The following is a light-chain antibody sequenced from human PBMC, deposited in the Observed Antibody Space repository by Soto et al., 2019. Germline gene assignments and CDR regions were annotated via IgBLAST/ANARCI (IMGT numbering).Light chain of an antibody. CDR2: DAS. CDR3: QQYGSSPRALT. Sequence: ESVLTQSPAALSLSPGERATLSCRAGQSVGSHLAWFQQRPGQAPRLLIYDASNRATGIPARFSGSGSGADFTFTISSLEPGDFAVYYCQQYGSSPRALTFGGGTKVDI. V-gene: IGKV3-11*01. J-gene: IGKJ4*01. CDR1: QSVGSH.